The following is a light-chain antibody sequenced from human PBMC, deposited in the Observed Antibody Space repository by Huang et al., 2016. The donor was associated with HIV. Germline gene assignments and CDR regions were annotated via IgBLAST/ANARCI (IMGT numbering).Light chain of an antibody. CDR2: ASA. J-gene: IGKJ3*01. V-gene: IGKV1-16*02. Sequence: DIQMTQSPSSLSASVGDRVTITCRAIQGITNSLAWFQLKPGSAPKSLIYASATLERGVPSKFSGSGSGTVFTLTINSLQPEDFATYYCQQYHRYPITFGPGTKVDLK. CDR3: QQYHRYPIT. CDR1: QGITNS.